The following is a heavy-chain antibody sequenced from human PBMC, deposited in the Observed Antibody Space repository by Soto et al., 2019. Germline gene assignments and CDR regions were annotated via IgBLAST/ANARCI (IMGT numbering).Heavy chain of an antibody. V-gene: IGHV1-18*01. Sequence: QVHLVQGGAEVKKPGASVKVSCKGSGYAFTTYGITWVRQAPGQGLEWMGWISAHNGNTNYAQKLQGRVTVTRDTSTSTAYMELRSLRSDDTAVYYCARGRYGDYWGQGALVTVSS. CDR1: GYAFTTYG. J-gene: IGHJ4*02. CDR3: ARGRYGDY. D-gene: IGHD1-1*01. CDR2: ISAHNGNT.